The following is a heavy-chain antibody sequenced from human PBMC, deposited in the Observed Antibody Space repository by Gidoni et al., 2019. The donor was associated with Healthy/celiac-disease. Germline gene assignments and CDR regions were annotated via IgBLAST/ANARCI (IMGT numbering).Heavy chain of an antibody. CDR1: GSTFTSYV. D-gene: IGHD6-19*01. Sequence: QVQLVQSGAEVKKPGASVKVSCKASGSTFTSYVISWVRQAPGQGLEWMGWISAYNGNTNYAQKLQGRVTMTTDTSTSTAYMELRSLRSDDTAVYYCARDSSYSSGWADYYYYGMDVWGQGTTVTVSS. CDR3: ARDSSYSSGWADYYYYGMDV. V-gene: IGHV1-18*01. CDR2: ISAYNGNT. J-gene: IGHJ6*02.